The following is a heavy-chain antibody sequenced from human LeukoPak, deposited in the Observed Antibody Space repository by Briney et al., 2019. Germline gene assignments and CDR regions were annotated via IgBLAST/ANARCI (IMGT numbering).Heavy chain of an antibody. J-gene: IGHJ4*02. D-gene: IGHD3-10*01. Sequence: PSETLSLTCAVYGGSFSGYYWSWIRHPPGKGLEWIGEINHSGSTNYNPSLKSRVTISVDTSKNQFSLKLSSVTAADTAVYYCARGYYYGSGSYHPYWGQGTLVTVSS. CDR2: INHSGST. CDR1: GGSFSGYY. CDR3: ARGYYYGSGSYHPY. V-gene: IGHV4-34*01.